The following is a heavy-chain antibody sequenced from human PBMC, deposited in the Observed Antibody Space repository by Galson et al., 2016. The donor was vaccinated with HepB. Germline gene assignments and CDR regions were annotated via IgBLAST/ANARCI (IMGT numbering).Heavy chain of an antibody. D-gene: IGHD2-15*01. CDR1: GFSFSTYW. CDR3: ARGTFCSGDSCYSPAFDM. Sequence: SLRLSCAASGFSFSTYWMTWVRQAPGKGLEWVANINEDENKKNYVDSVKGRFTISRDNAKNTLYLQMNTLRAEDTAVYYCARGTFCSGDSCYSPAFDMWGQGTMVTVSS. CDR2: INEDENKK. J-gene: IGHJ3*02. V-gene: IGHV3-7*02.